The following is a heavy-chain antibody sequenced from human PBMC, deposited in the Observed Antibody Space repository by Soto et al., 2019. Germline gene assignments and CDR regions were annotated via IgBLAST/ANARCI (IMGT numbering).Heavy chain of an antibody. CDR1: GGSISSGDYY. V-gene: IGHV4-30-4*01. CDR3: ARGSPAARGDWFDP. Sequence: QVQLQESGPGLVKPSQTLSLTCTVSGGSISSGDYYWSWIRQPPGKGLEWIGYIYYSGTTYYNPSLKTRHTISVDTSKNQFSLKLSSVTAADTAVYYCARGSPAARGDWFDPWGQGTLVTVSS. D-gene: IGHD2-2*01. J-gene: IGHJ5*02. CDR2: IYYSGTT.